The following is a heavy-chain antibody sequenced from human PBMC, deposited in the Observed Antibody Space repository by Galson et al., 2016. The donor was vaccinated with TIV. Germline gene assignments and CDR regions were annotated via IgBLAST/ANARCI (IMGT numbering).Heavy chain of an antibody. CDR3: ARAPYGENWYFDL. V-gene: IGHV4-59*08. CDR1: GGSISSYH. CDR2: IYYSGNTNY. D-gene: IGHD4-17*01. J-gene: IGHJ2*01. Sequence: TLSLTCSVSGGSISSYHWSWIRQPPGKGLEWIGYIYYSGNTNYNYNPSLESRGTMSVDTSKTQLSLELRSVTAADTAVYFCARAPYGENWYFDLWGRGTLVTVSS.